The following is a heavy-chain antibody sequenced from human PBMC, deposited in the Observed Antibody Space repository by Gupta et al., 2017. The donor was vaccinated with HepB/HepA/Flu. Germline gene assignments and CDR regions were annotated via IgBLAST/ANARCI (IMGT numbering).Heavy chain of an antibody. CDR3: AREDIVVVPAAATYYYYYMDV. V-gene: IGHV1-2*02. CDR1: GYTFTGYY. CDR2: INPNSGGT. J-gene: IGHJ6*03. D-gene: IGHD2-2*01. Sequence: QVQLVQSGAEVKKPGASVKVSCKASGYTFTGYYMHWVRQASGHGLEWMGWINPNSGGTNYAQKFQGRVTMTRDTSISTAYMELSRLRSDDTAVYYCAREDIVVVPAAATYYYYYMDVWGKGTTVTVSS.